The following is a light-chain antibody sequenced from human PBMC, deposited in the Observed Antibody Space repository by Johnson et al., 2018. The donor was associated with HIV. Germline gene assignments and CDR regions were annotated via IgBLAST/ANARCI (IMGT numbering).Light chain of an antibody. Sequence: QSVLTQPPSVSAAPGQRVTISCSGSSSNIGNDSVSWYQQLPGTAPELLIYENNRRPSGIPDRFSGSKSGPSATLVITGLQTGDEADYFCGTWDSSLSAEVFGTGTKVTVL. J-gene: IGLJ1*01. CDR1: SSNIGNDS. V-gene: IGLV1-51*02. CDR3: GTWDSSLSAEV. CDR2: ENN.